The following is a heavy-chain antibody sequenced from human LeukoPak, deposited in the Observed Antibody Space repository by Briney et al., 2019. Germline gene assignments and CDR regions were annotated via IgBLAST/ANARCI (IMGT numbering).Heavy chain of an antibody. CDR3: ASGDLRKLALDY. CDR1: GGSISSGGYY. V-gene: IGHV4-30-2*01. J-gene: IGHJ4*02. D-gene: IGHD6-6*01. CDR2: IYHSGST. Sequence: SQTLSLTCTVSGGSISSGGYYWSWIRQPPGKGLEWIGYIYHSGSTYYNPSLKSRVTISVDRSKNQFSLKLSSVTAADTAVYYCASGDLRKLALDYWGQGTLVTVSS.